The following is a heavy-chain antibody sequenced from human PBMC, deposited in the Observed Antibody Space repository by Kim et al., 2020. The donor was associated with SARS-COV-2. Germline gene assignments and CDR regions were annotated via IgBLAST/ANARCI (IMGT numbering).Heavy chain of an antibody. CDR3: ARSTSFYGDYDVGEVGYFDY. Sequence: GGSLRLSCAASGFTFSSYEMNWVRQAPGKGLEWVSYISSSGSTIYYADSVKGRFTISRDNAKNSLYLQMNSLRAEDTAVYYCARSTSFYGDYDVGEVGYFDYWGQGTLVTVSS. CDR1: GFTFSSYE. V-gene: IGHV3-48*03. CDR2: ISSSGSTI. J-gene: IGHJ4*02. D-gene: IGHD4-17*01.